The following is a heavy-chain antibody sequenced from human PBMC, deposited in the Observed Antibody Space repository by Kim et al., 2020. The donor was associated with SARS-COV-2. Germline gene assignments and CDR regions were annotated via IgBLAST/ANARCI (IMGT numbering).Heavy chain of an antibody. Sequence: ASVKVSCKASGYTFTSNSITWVRQAPGQGLEWIGWIRPSSGDTNYAQKFEGRVTMTSDTSTSTAYMELRSVTSDDTAVYFCARSLYYDYDFGEEFTHNWF. J-gene: IGHJ5*01. CDR3: ARSLYYDYDFGEEFTHNWF. V-gene: IGHV1-18*04. D-gene: IGHD3-3*01. CDR1: GYTFTSNS. CDR2: IRPSSGDT.